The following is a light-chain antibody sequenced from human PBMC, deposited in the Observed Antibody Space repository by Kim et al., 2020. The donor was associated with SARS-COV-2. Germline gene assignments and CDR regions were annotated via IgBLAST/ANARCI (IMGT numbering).Light chain of an antibody. J-gene: IGKJ3*01. V-gene: IGKV3-11*01. Sequence: LSLRDSATLSCRASQSIGTYLAWYQQQPGRPPRLLIYDATNRATGIPDRFSGSGSGTDFTLTISTLEPEDFAVYYCQQRANWPITFGPGTKVDIK. CDR2: DAT. CDR3: QQRANWPIT. CDR1: QSIGTY.